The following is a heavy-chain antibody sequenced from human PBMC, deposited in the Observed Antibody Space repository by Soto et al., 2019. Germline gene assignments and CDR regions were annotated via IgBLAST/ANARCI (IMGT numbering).Heavy chain of an antibody. Sequence: SVKVSSKASGVTFSSYTISWVRQSPGQGLEWMGGIIPIFGTANYAQKFRGRVTITADESTSTAYMELSSLRSEDTAVYYCARDLSREFGVVTPLNDAFDIWGQGTMVTVS. V-gene: IGHV1-69*13. CDR1: GVTFSSYT. CDR2: IIPIFGTA. D-gene: IGHD3-10*01. CDR3: ARDLSREFGVVTPLNDAFDI. J-gene: IGHJ3*02.